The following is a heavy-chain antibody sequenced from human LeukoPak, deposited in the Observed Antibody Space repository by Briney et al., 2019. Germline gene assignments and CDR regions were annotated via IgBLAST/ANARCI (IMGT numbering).Heavy chain of an antibody. D-gene: IGHD1-26*01. J-gene: IGHJ4*02. Sequence: ASVKVSCKASGGTFSSYAISWVRQAPGQGLEWMGGIIPIFGTANYAQKFQGRVTITADESTGTAYMELSSLRSEDTAVYYCARRLQLPSWVFDYWGQGTLVTVSS. CDR2: IIPIFGTA. V-gene: IGHV1-69*13. CDR1: GGTFSSYA. CDR3: ARRLQLPSWVFDY.